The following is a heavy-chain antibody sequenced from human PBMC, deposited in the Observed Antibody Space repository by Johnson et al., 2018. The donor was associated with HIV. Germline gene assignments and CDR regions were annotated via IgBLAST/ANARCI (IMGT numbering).Heavy chain of an antibody. CDR3: TKAPRFCSGGRCYDAFDI. Sequence: DYADSVKGRFTISRDNGKNSLYLQLSSLRAEDTALYFCTKAPRFCSGGRCYDAFDIWGQGTMVTVSS. J-gene: IGHJ3*02. D-gene: IGHD2-15*01. V-gene: IGHV3-9*01.